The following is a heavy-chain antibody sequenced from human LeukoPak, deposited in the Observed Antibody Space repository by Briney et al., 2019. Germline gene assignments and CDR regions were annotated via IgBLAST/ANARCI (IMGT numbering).Heavy chain of an antibody. CDR3: ARRGDYVGGGSDY. J-gene: IGHJ4*02. CDR2: IYYSGST. V-gene: IGHV4-39*01. Sequence: SETLSLTCTVSGGSISSSSYYWGWIRQPPGKGLEWIGSIYYSGSTYYNPSLKSRVTISVDTSKNQCSLKLSSVTAADTAVYYCARRGDYVGGGSDYWGQGTLVTASS. D-gene: IGHD4-17*01. CDR1: GGSISSSSYY.